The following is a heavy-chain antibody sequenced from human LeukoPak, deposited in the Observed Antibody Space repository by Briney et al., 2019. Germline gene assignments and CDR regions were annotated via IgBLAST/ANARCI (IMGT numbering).Heavy chain of an antibody. CDR3: ARDLQGDSSGYYFSDWFDP. J-gene: IGHJ5*02. Sequence: GASVKVSCKASGYTFTGYYMHWVRQAPGQGLEWMGWINPNSGGTNYAQKFQGRVTMTRDTSISTAYMELSRLRSDDTAVYYCARDLQGDSSGYYFSDWFDPWGQGTLVTVSS. CDR2: INPNSGGT. CDR1: GYTFTGYY. V-gene: IGHV1-2*02. D-gene: IGHD3-22*01.